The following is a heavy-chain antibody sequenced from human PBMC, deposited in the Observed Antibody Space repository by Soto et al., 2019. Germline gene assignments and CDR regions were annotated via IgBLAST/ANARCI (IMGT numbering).Heavy chain of an antibody. Sequence: PGGSLRLSCAASASIFKGHGMHWVRQAPGKGLEWVAIIRYDGSDEHYGDSVEGRFTISRDNSKNMLYLQMNSLRAEDTAVYYCARDGVGATTFFGSLDYWGQGTLVTVSS. J-gene: IGHJ4*02. V-gene: IGHV3-33*08. D-gene: IGHD1-26*01. CDR1: ASIFKGHG. CDR2: IRYDGSDE. CDR3: ARDGVGATTFFGSLDY.